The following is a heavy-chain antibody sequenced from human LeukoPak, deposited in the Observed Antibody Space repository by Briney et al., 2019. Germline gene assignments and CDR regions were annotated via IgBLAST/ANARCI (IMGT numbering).Heavy chain of an antibody. J-gene: IGHJ6*03. CDR3: AREGGQLVGGGEDYMDV. Sequence: GGSLRLSCAASGFTFSSYAMHWVRQAPGKGLERVAVISYDGSNKYYADSVKGRFTISRDNSKNTLYLQMNSLRAEDTAVYYCAREGGQLVGGGEDYMDVCGKGTTVTVSS. CDR1: GFTFSSYA. CDR2: ISYDGSNK. D-gene: IGHD6-6*01. V-gene: IGHV3-30*01.